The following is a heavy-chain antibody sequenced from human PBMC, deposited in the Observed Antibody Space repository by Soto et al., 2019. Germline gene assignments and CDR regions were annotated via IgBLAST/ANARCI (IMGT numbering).Heavy chain of an antibody. D-gene: IGHD3-22*01. CDR3: ATMNGYLEY. J-gene: IGHJ4*02. CDR1: GFRFSSYS. CDR2: ITATGDRT. V-gene: IGHV3-23*01. Sequence: PGGSLRLSGAGSGFRFSSYSISWVRQTPCKGLEWVAAITATGDRTYYADSVTGRLTISRENSKKTHYLQMTRLRAEDTAMYYWATMNGYLEYWGQGTPVPVSS.